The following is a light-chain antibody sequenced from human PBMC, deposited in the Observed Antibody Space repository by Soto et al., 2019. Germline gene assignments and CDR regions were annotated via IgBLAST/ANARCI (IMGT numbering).Light chain of an antibody. J-gene: IGLJ1*01. Sequence: QSVLTQPRSVSGSPGQSVTISCTGTSSDVGGYNYVSWYQQHPGKAPKLMIYDVSKRPSGVPDRFSGSKSGNTASLTISGLQAEDEADYYCCSYAGSYTFPYYVFRTGTKLTVL. CDR2: DVS. CDR3: CSYAGSYTFPYYV. CDR1: SSDVGGYNY. V-gene: IGLV2-11*01.